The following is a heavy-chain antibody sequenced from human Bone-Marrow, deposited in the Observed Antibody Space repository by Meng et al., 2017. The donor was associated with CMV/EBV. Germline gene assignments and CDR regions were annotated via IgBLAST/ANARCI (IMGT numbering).Heavy chain of an antibody. J-gene: IGHJ6*02. V-gene: IGHV1-18*01. D-gene: IGHD3-22*01. CDR3: ARETRGITMIVVVTLGNYGMDV. CDR2: ISAYNGNT. Sequence: ASVKVSCKASGYTFTSYGISWVRQAPGQGLEWMGWISAYNGNTNYAQKLQGRVTMTTDTSTSTAYMELRSLRSDDTAVYYCARETRGITMIVVVTLGNYGMDVWVQGTTVTVSS. CDR1: GYTFTSYG.